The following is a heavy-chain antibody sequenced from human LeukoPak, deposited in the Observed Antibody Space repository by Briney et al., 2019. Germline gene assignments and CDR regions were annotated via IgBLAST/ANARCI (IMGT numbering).Heavy chain of an antibody. CDR2: ISGSGGST. CDR3: AKDQGYYGSGSPDY. CDR1: GFTFSSYA. Sequence: RGSLRLSCAASGFTFSSYAMSWVRQAPGKGLEWVSAISGSGGSTYYADSVKGRFTISRDNSKNTLYLQMNSLRAEDTAVYYCAKDQGYYGSGSPDYWGQGTLVTVSS. J-gene: IGHJ4*02. D-gene: IGHD3-10*01. V-gene: IGHV3-23*01.